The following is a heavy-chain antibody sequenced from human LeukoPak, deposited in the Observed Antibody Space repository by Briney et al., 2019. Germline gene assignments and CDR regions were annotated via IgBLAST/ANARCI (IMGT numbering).Heavy chain of an antibody. J-gene: IGHJ4*02. D-gene: IGHD2-15*01. CDR3: ARSIHCSGGSCAFDY. CDR2: IYYTGST. V-gene: IGHV4-39*01. CDR1: GGSISSNTYY. Sequence: SETLSLTCAVSGGSISSNTYYWGWIRQPPGKGLEWIGSIYYTGSTYYNPSLKSRVTISVHTSKNQFSLNLSSVTAADTAVYYCARSIHCSGGSCAFDYWGQGTLVTVSS.